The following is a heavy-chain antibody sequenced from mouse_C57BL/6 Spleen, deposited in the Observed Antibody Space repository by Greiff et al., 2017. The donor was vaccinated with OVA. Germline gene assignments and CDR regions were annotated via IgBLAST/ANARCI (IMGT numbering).Heavy chain of an antibody. CDR3: ARRDYYGSSSDWYFDV. CDR1: GFSLTSYG. Sequence: VKLVESGPGLVQPSQSLSITCTVSGFSLTSYGVHWVRQSPGKGLEWLGVIWSGGSTDYNAAFISRLSISKDNSKSQVFFKMNSLQADDTSIYYCARRDYYGSSSDWYFDVWGTGTTVTVSS. D-gene: IGHD1-1*01. CDR2: IWSGGST. V-gene: IGHV2-2*01. J-gene: IGHJ1*03.